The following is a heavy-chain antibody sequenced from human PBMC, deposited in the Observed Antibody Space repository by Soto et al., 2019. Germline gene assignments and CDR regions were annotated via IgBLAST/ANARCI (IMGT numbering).Heavy chain of an antibody. CDR2: IWHDGNNK. D-gene: IGHD2-21*01. CDR3: ARDRGSDDPIDL. Sequence: QVHLVESGGGEVQPGRSLRLSCEASGFTLSSYGMHWVLQAPGKGLEWVAVIWHDGNNKYYADSVKGRFTVSRDNSKNTLYLEMNSLRVEDTAVYYCARDRGSDDPIDLWGQGTLLTISS. CDR1: GFTLSSYG. J-gene: IGHJ5*02. V-gene: IGHV3-33*08.